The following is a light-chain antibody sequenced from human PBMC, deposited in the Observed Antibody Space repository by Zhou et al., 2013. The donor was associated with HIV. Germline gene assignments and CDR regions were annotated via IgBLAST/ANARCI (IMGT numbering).Light chain of an antibody. CDR2: DAS. Sequence: EIVMTQSPATLSVSPGEGATLSCRASQSVSNNLAWYHQRPGQAPRLLIYDASNRATGIPDRFSGSGSGTDFNLTISRVEPEDTAVYYCQQYVSSVTFGQGTRLEVK. J-gene: IGKJ5*01. V-gene: IGKV3-20*01. CDR3: QQYVSSVT. CDR1: QSVSNN.